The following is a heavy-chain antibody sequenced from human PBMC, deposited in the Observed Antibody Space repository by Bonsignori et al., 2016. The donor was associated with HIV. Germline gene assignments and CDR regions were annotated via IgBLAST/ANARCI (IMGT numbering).Heavy chain of an antibody. J-gene: IGHJ5*02. Sequence: WIRQPPGKALEWLGLIYWDDDARYNPSLKTRLTITQDTSENQVVLTMADVDPADTATYYCAHTAEWQPLQMYNWFDPWGQGTLVTVSS. V-gene: IGHV2-5*02. CDR2: IYWDDDA. CDR3: AHTAEWQPLQMYNWFDP. D-gene: IGHD1-14*01.